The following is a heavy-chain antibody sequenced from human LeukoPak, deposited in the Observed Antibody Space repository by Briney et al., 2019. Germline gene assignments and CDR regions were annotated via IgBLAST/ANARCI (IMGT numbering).Heavy chain of an antibody. V-gene: IGHV3-9*01. Sequence: PRGSLRLSCAASRFTFDDYAMYWVRHAPRKGLEWASGICWNIGSIDYAQPPKGRFTISRDNAKNSLYLQMNSLRAEDTALYDCAKDLYDFWSGYRLVLNKTTYYYGMEVWGQGTTVTVSS. D-gene: IGHD3-3*01. CDR2: ICWNIGSI. J-gene: IGHJ6*02. CDR3: AKDLYDFWSGYRLVLNKTTYYYGMEV. CDR1: RFTFDDYA.